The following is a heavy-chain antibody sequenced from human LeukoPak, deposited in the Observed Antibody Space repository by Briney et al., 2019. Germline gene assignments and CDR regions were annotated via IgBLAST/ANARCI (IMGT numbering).Heavy chain of an antibody. CDR1: GFTFSSYG. V-gene: IGHV3-30*02. J-gene: IGHJ4*02. D-gene: IGHD3-10*01. CDR2: IRYDGSNK. Sequence: PGGSLRLSCAASGFTFSSYGMHWVRQAPGKGLEWVAFIRYDGSNKYYADSVKGRFTISRDNSKNTLYLQMNSLRAEDTAVYYCAKDLFALRGVIPPDYWGQGTLVTVSS. CDR3: AKDLFALRGVIPPDY.